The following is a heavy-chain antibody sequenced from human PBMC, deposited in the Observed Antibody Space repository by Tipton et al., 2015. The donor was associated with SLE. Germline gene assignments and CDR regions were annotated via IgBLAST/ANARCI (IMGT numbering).Heavy chain of an antibody. CDR2: ISYDGSNK. V-gene: IGHV3-30*18. J-gene: IGHJ3*02. Sequence: SLRLSCAASGFTFSSYGMHWVRQAPGKGLEWVAVISYDGSNKYYADSVKGRFTISRDNSKNTLYLQMNSLRAEDTAVYYCAKEMTTVTTVDAFDIWGQGTMVTVSS. D-gene: IGHD4-11*01. CDR3: AKEMTTVTTVDAFDI. CDR1: GFTFSSYG.